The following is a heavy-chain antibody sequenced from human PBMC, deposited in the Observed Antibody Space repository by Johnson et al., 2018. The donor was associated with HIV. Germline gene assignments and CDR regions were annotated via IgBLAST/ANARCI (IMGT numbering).Heavy chain of an antibody. J-gene: IGHJ3*02. CDR2: IYDGGRT. Sequence: VLLVESGGGLIQPGESLRLSCAASGFTVSTYHMSWVRQAPGKGLEWVSVIYDGGRTYYGDSVKGRFTISGDTSKNTLHLEMNSLRAEDTAMYYCARGTIIMFRGVIGFDIWGQGTMVTVSS. V-gene: IGHV3-53*01. D-gene: IGHD3-10*01. CDR3: ARGTIIMFRGVIGFDI. CDR1: GFTVSTYH.